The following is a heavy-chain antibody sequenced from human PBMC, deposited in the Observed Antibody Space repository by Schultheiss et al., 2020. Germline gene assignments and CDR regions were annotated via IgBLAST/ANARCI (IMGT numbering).Heavy chain of an antibody. CDR3: ARRVRFLEWLFVGSWFDP. D-gene: IGHD3-3*01. J-gene: IGHJ5*02. Sequence: GSLRLSCTVSGDSISSFYWTWIRQPAGKGLEWIGRIYTSGSTNYNPSLKSRVTISVDTSKNQFSLKLSSVTAADTAVYYCARRVRFLEWLFVGSWFDPWGQGTLVTVSS. CDR2: IYTSGST. V-gene: IGHV4-4*07. CDR1: GDSISSFY.